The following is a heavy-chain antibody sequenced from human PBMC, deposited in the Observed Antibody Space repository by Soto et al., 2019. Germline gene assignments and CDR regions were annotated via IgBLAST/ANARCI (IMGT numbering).Heavy chain of an antibody. J-gene: IGHJ6*03. V-gene: IGHV4-34*01. CDR2: INHSGST. D-gene: IGHD2-15*01. CDR3: ARNVAAPGCSGGSCWGYYYYYMDV. Sequence: SETLSLTCAVYGGSFSGYYWSWIRQPPGKGLEWIGEINHSGSTNYNPSLKSRVTISVDTSKNQFSLKLSSVTAADTAVYYCARNVAAPGCSGGSCWGYYYYYMDVWGKGTTVTVSS. CDR1: GGSFSGYY.